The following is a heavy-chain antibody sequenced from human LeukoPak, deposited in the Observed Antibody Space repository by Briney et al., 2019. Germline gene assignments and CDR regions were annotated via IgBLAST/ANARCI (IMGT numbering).Heavy chain of an antibody. CDR3: ARPGGSGRGAFDI. D-gene: IGHD3-10*01. CDR1: GYSFTSYW. J-gene: IGHJ3*02. Sequence: GEALKISCKGSGYSFTSYWIGWVRQMPGKGLEWMGIIYPGDTDTSYSPSFQGQVTISADKSISTAYLQCSSLKASDTAKYYCARPGGSGRGAFDIWGQRTMVTVSS. CDR2: IYPGDTDT. V-gene: IGHV5-51*01.